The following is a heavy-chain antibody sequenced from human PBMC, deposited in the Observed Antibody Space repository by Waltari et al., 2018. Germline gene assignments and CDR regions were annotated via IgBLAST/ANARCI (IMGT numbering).Heavy chain of an antibody. CDR2: FDPEDGEK. D-gene: IGHD3-22*01. CDR3: ATDVTITYYYDSSGFAFDI. J-gene: IGHJ3*02. CDR1: GYTLTELS. V-gene: IGHV1-24*01. Sequence: QVQLVQSGAEVKKPGASVKVSCKVSGYTLTELSMHWVRQAPGKGLEWMGGFDPEDGEKIYAQKFQGRVTMTEDTSTDTAYMELSSLRSEDTAVYYCATDVTITYYYDSSGFAFDIWGQGTMVTVSS.